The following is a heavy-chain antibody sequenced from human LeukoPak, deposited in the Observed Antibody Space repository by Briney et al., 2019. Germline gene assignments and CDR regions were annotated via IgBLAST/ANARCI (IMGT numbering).Heavy chain of an antibody. CDR1: GGSFSGYY. D-gene: IGHD6-13*01. V-gene: IGHV4-34*01. Sequence: SETLSLTCAVYGGSFSGYYWSWIRQPPGKGLEWIGEINHSGSTNYNPSLKSRVTISVGTSKNQFSLKLSSVTAADTAVYYCARKSYSSQYDYWGQGTLVTVSS. J-gene: IGHJ4*02. CDR2: INHSGST. CDR3: ARKSYSSQYDY.